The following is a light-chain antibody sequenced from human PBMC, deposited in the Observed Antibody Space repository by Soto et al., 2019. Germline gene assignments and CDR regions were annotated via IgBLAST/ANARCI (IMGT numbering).Light chain of an antibody. J-gene: IGKJ5*01. V-gene: IGKV1-9*01. CDR1: QGITNY. CDR2: AAS. Sequence: IQLTQSPSSLSASVGARVTITCRASQGITNYLAWYQQNPGKAPKLLIYAASTLQSGVPSRFSGSGSGTDFTLTISILQPEEFATYFCQQVDSYPITFGQGTRLEIK. CDR3: QQVDSYPIT.